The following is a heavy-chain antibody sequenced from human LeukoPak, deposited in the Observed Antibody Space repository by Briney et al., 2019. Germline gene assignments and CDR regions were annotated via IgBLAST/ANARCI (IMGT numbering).Heavy chain of an antibody. V-gene: IGHV3-30*04. J-gene: IGHJ4*02. CDR2: ISYVGSNK. CDR3: ARDQSTVAERGVIDY. CDR1: GFTFSSYA. D-gene: IGHD6-19*01. Sequence: PGGSLRLSCAASGFTFSSYAMHWVRQAPGKGLEWVAVISYVGSNKYYADSVKGRFTISRDNSKNTLYLQMNSLRAEDTAVYYCARDQSTVAERGVIDYWGQGTLVTVSS.